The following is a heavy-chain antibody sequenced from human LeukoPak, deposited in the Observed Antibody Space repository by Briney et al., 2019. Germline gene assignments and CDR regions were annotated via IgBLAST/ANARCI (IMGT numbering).Heavy chain of an antibody. J-gene: IGHJ4*02. D-gene: IGHD3-10*01. CDR3: ATDRSYYYGSGSPFDY. V-gene: IGHV1-24*01. CDR2: FDPEDGET. CDR1: GYTLTELS. Sequence: ASVKVSCKVSGYTLTELSMHWVRQAPGKGLEWMGGFDPEDGETIYARKFQGRVTMTEDTSTDTAYMELSSLRSEDTAVYYCATDRSYYYGSGSPFDYWGQGTLVTVSS.